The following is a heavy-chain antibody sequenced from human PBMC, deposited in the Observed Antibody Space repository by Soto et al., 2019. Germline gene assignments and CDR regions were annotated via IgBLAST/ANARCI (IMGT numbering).Heavy chain of an antibody. CDR3: ARDLGAFDI. CDR2: TYYRSKWYN. D-gene: IGHD7-27*01. CDR1: GDSVSSNTAA. V-gene: IGHV6-1*01. J-gene: IGHJ3*02. Sequence: PSPTLSLTCAVFGDSVSSNTAAWTWIRQSPSRGLEWLGRTYYRSKWYNDYAVSVKSRITINPDTSRNQFSLQLNSVTPEDTAVYYCARDLGAFDIWGQGTMVTVSS.